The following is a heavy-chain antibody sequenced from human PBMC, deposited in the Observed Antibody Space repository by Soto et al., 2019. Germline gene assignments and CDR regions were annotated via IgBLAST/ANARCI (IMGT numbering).Heavy chain of an antibody. CDR2: ISAYNGNT. D-gene: IGHD1-1*01. Sequence: ASVKVSCKASGYTFTSYGISWVRQAPGQGLEWMGWISAYNGNTNYAQKLQGRVTMTTDTSTSTAYMELRSLRSDDTAVYYCARDTRTTRTTHSFDPRCQAPLVT. CDR3: ARDTRTTRTTHSFDP. J-gene: IGHJ5*02. V-gene: IGHV1-18*01. CDR1: GYTFTSYG.